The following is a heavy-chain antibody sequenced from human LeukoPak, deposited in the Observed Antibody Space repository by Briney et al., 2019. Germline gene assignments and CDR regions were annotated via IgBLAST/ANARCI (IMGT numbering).Heavy chain of an antibody. D-gene: IGHD6-13*01. J-gene: IGHJ6*03. CDR3: ARDGEIAAAGYYYYYYMDV. V-gene: IGHV3-64*01. Sequence: PGGSLRLSCAASGFTFSAYTMQWVRQAPGKGLEYVSAISNNGGSTYYANSVKGRFTISRDNSKNTLYLQMGSLRAEDTAVYYCARDGEIAAAGYYYYYYMDVWGKGTTVTVSS. CDR1: GFTFSAYT. CDR2: ISNNGGST.